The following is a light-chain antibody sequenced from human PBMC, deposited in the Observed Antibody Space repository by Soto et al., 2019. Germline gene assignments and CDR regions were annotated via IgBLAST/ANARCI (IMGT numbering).Light chain of an antibody. CDR3: ASWDDSLNGVV. CDR2: SNN. J-gene: IGLJ2*01. Sequence: QSVVTQPPSASGTPGQGVTISCSGSSSNIGVNTVNWYQQLPGTAPKLLIYSNNLRPSGVPDRFSGSKSGTSASLAISGLQSEDVADYHCASWDDSLNGVVFGGGTKLTVL. CDR1: SSNIGVNT. V-gene: IGLV1-44*01.